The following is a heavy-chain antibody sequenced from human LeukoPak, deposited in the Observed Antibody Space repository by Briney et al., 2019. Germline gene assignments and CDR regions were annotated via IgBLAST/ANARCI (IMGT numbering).Heavy chain of an antibody. CDR2: IYSGGST. CDR1: GFTVSTNY. J-gene: IGHJ4*02. V-gene: IGHV3-66*01. D-gene: IGHD3-10*01. CDR3: ASILRSSSGSYFDY. Sequence: GGSLRLSCAASGFTVSTNYMSWGRQAPGEGLEWVSVIYSGGSTFYADSVRDKFTLSRDNHKNTLYLQMNSLRAEDTAVYYCASILRSSSGSYFDYWGQGTLVTVSS.